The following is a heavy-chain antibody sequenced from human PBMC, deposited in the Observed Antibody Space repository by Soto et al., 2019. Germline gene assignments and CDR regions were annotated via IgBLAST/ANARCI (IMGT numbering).Heavy chain of an antibody. CDR3: AGAQGADYDFWRGPFDY. Sequence: SETLSLTCTFSGRSISSYYWSWIRQPPGKGLEWIGYIYYSGSTNYNPSLKSRVTISVDTSKNQFSLKLSSVTAADTAVYYCAGAQGADYDFWRGPFDYWGQGTLVTVSS. CDR1: GRSISSYY. D-gene: IGHD3-3*01. J-gene: IGHJ4*02. CDR2: IYYSGST. V-gene: IGHV4-59*08.